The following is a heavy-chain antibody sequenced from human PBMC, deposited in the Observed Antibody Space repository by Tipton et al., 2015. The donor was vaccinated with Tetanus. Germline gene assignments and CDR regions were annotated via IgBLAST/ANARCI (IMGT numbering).Heavy chain of an antibody. CDR3: ARGTWLYTSTYHRHWLDP. J-gene: IGHJ5*02. Sequence: LRLSCAVYGVSFSDYYWSWIRQAPGKGLEWIGEINHSGNTNHNPSLKSRVTLSVDTSKNQFSLKLNSVTAADTAMYYCARGTWLYTSTYHRHWLDPWGQGTLVTVSS. V-gene: IGHV4-34*01. CDR2: INHSGNT. D-gene: IGHD6-13*01. CDR1: GVSFSDYY.